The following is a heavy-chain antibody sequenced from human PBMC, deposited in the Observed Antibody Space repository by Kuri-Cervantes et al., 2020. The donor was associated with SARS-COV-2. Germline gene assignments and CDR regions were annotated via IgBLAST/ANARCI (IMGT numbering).Heavy chain of an antibody. J-gene: IGHJ6*02. CDR1: GGSISSSSYY. CDR2: IYYSGST. CDR3: AREAQDSDNNFYAMDV. D-gene: IGHD1-1*01. Sequence: SETLSLTCTVSGGSISSSSYYWGWIRQPPGKGLEWIGSIYYSGSTYYNPSLKSRVTVSVDTSKNQFSLRLTSVTAADTAVYYCAREAQDSDNNFYAMDVWGQGTTVTVSS. V-gene: IGHV4-39*07.